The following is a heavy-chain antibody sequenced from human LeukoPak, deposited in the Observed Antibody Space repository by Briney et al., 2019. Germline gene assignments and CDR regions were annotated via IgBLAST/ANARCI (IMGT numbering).Heavy chain of an antibody. J-gene: IGHJ6*04. CDR3: AKDSDNQFMSRGYIHYHMDV. D-gene: IGHD5-12*01. CDR1: GLIFRSFG. Sequence: PGGSLRLSCAASGLIFRSFGMHWVRQAPGKGLEWVALISYDGRNQYYGDSVKGRFTISRDNSKNTLYLQMNSLRSDDTAVYYCAKDSDNQFMSRGYIHYHMDVWGKGTTVIVSS. V-gene: IGHV3-30*18. CDR2: ISYDGRNQ.